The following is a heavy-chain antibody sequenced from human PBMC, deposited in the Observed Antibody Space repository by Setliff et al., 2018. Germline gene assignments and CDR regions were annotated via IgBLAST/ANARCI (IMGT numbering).Heavy chain of an antibody. Sequence: PSETLSLTCAVSGGSITSSTWWSWVRQPPEKGLEWIGEIFHNGNTAYNPSLDSRVTISVDKSKNHFSLKLTSVTAADTAVYYCVRREIAVAGDPFEPWGQGTLVTVSS. J-gene: IGHJ4*02. CDR3: VRREIAVAGDPFEP. CDR1: GGSITSSTW. D-gene: IGHD6-19*01. CDR2: IFHNGNT. V-gene: IGHV4-4*02.